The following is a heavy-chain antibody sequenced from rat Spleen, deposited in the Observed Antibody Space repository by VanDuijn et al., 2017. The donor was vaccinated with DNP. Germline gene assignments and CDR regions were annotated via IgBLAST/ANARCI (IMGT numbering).Heavy chain of an antibody. J-gene: IGHJ3*01. V-gene: IGHV5-29*01. CDR1: GFTFSDYY. Sequence: EVQLVESDGGLVQPGRSLTLSCAASGFTFSDYYMAWVRQAPTKGLEWVATISYDGSSTYYRDSVKGRFTISRDNAKSTLYLQMDSLRSEDTATYYCASEVITIAAISPFAYWGQGTLVTVSS. CDR3: ASEVITIAAISPFAY. CDR2: ISYDGSST. D-gene: IGHD1-2*01.